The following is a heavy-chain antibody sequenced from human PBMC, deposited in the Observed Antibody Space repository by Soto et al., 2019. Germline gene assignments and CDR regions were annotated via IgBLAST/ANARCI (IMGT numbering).Heavy chain of an antibody. CDR3: ARDRVPYDSSGYYYSSAFDI. D-gene: IGHD3-22*01. Sequence: GGSLRLSCAASGFTFSSYSMNWVRQAPGKGLEWVSSISSSSSYIYYADSVKGRFTISRDNAKNSLYLQMNSLRAEDTAVYYCARDRVPYDSSGYYYSSAFDIWGQGTMVTVSS. V-gene: IGHV3-21*01. CDR1: GFTFSSYS. J-gene: IGHJ3*02. CDR2: ISSSSSYI.